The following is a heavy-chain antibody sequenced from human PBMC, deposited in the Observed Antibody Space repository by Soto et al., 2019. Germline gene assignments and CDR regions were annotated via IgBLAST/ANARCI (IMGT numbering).Heavy chain of an antibody. CDR2: IKSKTDGGTT. J-gene: IGHJ3*02. V-gene: IGHV3-15*01. D-gene: IGHD3-10*01. Sequence: GGSLRLSCAASGFTFSNAWMSWVRQAPGKGLEWVGRIKSKTDGGTTDYAAPVKGRFTISRDDSKNTLYLQMNSLKTEDTAVYYCTTDEPPNVLLWFGELSGAFDIWGQGTMVTVSS. CDR1: GFTFSNAW. CDR3: TTDEPPNVLLWFGELSGAFDI.